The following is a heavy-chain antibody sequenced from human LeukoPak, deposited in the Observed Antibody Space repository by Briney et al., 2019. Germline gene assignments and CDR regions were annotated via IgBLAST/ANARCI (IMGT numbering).Heavy chain of an antibody. CDR1: GFTFSTYS. Sequence: GGSLRLSCAASGFTFSTYSMNWFRQAPGKGLEWVSSISATSTYTYYADSLKGRFIISRDNAKNSVYLRMNSLRAEDTAVYYCTREFCSGGSCYSGGYWGQGALVTVSS. CDR3: TREFCSGGSCYSGGY. V-gene: IGHV3-21*01. J-gene: IGHJ4*02. D-gene: IGHD2-15*01. CDR2: ISATSTYT.